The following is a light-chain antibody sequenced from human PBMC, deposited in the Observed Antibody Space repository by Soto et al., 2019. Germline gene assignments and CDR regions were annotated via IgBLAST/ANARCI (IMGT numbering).Light chain of an antibody. CDR1: QSVSSN. J-gene: IGKJ1*01. Sequence: EIVITQSPATLSVSPGERATLSCRASQSVSSNLAWYQQKPGQAPRLLIYGASTRATGIPARFSGSGSGTEFTPTISSLQSEDFAVYYCQQYNNWPMTFGQGTKV. CDR2: GAS. V-gene: IGKV3-15*01. CDR3: QQYNNWPMT.